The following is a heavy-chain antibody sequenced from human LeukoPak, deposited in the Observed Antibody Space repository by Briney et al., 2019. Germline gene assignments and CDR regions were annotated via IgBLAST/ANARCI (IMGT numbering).Heavy chain of an antibody. V-gene: IGHV4-59*01. CDR1: GGSISSYY. Sequence: SETLSLTWTVSGGSISSYYWSWIRQPPGGGLKWIGYIYYSGSTNYNPSLKRRVTISLDTSKSQFSLKLRSVTAADTAVYYCARSGLDSRYYFGMDVWGQGTTVTVSS. J-gene: IGHJ6*02. CDR3: ARSGLDSRYYFGMDV. CDR2: IYYSGST. D-gene: IGHD5-12*01.